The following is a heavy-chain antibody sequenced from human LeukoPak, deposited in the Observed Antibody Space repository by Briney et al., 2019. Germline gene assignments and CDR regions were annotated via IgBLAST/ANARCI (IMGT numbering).Heavy chain of an antibody. V-gene: IGHV1-8*03. Sequence: ASVKVSCKASGYTFTSYDINWVRQATGQGLEWMGWMNPNSGNTGYAQKFQGRVTITRNTSISTAYMELSSLRSEDTAVYYCAIDGIAVAGTVDHAFDIWGQGTMVTVSS. D-gene: IGHD6-19*01. CDR3: AIDGIAVAGTVDHAFDI. J-gene: IGHJ3*02. CDR1: GYTFTSYD. CDR2: MNPNSGNT.